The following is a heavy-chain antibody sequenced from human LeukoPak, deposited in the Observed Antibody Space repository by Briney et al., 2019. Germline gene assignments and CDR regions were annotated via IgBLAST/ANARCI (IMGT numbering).Heavy chain of an antibody. D-gene: IGHD6-13*01. J-gene: IGHJ3*02. CDR3: ARGRSSWEDDAFDI. V-gene: IGHV4-59*01. CDR1: GGSISSYY. CDR2: IYYSGST. Sequence: SETLSLTCTVSGGSISSYYWSWVRQPPGKGLEWIGYIYYSGSTNYNPSLKSRVTTSVDTSKNQYSLKLSSVNAADTAVYYCARGRSSWEDDAFDIWGQGTMDTVFS.